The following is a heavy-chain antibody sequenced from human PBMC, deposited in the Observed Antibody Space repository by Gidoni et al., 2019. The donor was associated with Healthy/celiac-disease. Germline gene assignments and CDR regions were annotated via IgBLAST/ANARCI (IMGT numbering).Heavy chain of an antibody. Sequence: QVQLVQSGAEVKKPGASVKVSCKASGYTFTSYYMHWVRQDPGQGLEWMGIINPSGGSTSYAQKFQGRVTMTRDTSTSTVYMELSSLRSEDTAVYYCARDISGYSSSWYFDYWGQGTLVTVSS. D-gene: IGHD6-13*01. V-gene: IGHV1-46*01. CDR3: ARDISGYSSSWYFDY. J-gene: IGHJ4*02. CDR2: INPSGGST. CDR1: GYTFTSYY.